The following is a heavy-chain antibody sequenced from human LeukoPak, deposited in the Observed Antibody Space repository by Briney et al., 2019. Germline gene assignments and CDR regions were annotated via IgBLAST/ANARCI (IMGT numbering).Heavy chain of an antibody. D-gene: IGHD3-10*01. Sequence: PSETLSLTCTVSGGSITSDCWSWIRQPPGKGLEWIGYICYSGSTNYNPSLKSRVTISTDMSKSQISLELGSVTAADTAVYFCARGRGWFGEFSRWGQGILVTVSS. CDR3: ARGRGWFGEFSR. CDR2: ICYSGST. CDR1: GGSITSDC. J-gene: IGHJ4*02. V-gene: IGHV4-59*01.